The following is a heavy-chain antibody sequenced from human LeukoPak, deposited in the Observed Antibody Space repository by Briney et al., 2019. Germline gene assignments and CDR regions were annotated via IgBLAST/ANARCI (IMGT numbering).Heavy chain of an antibody. CDR2: ISSSSSYI. V-gene: IGHV3-21*01. J-gene: IGHJ4*02. CDR3: ARAGNDYGGNFGPYFDY. D-gene: IGHD4-23*01. CDR1: GFTFSSYS. Sequence: PGGSLRLSCAASGFTFSSYSMNWVRQAPGKGLEWVSSISSSSSYIYYADSVKGRFTISRDNAKNSLYLQMNSLRAEDTAVYYCARAGNDYGGNFGPYFDYWGQGTLVTVSS.